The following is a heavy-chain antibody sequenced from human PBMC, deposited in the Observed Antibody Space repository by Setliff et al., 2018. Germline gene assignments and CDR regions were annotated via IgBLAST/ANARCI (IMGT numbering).Heavy chain of an antibody. CDR1: GGSISSSSHY. Sequence: LSLTCTVSGGSISSSSHYWGWVRQAPGKGLEWVSYISSSGSTIYYVDSVKGRFTISRDNAKDSLYLQMNSLRAEDTAVYYCARYSSGWFFDYWGQGTPVTVSS. J-gene: IGHJ4*02. V-gene: IGHV3-48*03. CDR3: ARYSSGWFFDY. D-gene: IGHD6-19*01. CDR2: ISSSGSTI.